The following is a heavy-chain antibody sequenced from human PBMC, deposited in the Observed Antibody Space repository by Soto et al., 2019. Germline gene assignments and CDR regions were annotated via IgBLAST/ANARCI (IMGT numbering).Heavy chain of an antibody. J-gene: IGHJ4*02. V-gene: IGHV1-69*13. CDR2: IIPIFGAP. D-gene: IGHD3-10*01. CDR1: GGTFTSYA. CDR3: ARDRTGSLQTYYFDS. Sequence: SVKVSCKASGGTFTSYAISWLRQAPGQGLERLGGIIPIFGAPNYAQKFQGRVTITADESTSTAYMELSSLRSEDTAVYYCARDRTGSLQTYYFDSWGQGALVTVSS.